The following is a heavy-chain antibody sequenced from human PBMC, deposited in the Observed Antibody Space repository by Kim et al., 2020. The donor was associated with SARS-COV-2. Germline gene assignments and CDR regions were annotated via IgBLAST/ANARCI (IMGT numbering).Heavy chain of an antibody. CDR3: ARSPQRDWFDP. J-gene: IGHJ5*02. V-gene: IGHV4-59*01. Sequence: NNNPSLKSRVTITVDTYKTQFSLTLSSVTAADTAVYYCARSPQRDWFDPWGQGTLVTVSS.